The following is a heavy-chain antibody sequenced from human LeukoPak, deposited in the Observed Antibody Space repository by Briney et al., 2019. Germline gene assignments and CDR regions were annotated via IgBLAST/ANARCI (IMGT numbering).Heavy chain of an antibody. Sequence: SETLSLTCTVSGGPISSYYWSWIRQPPGKGLEWIGYIYYSGSTNYNPSLKSRVTISVDTSKNQFSLKLSSVTAADTAVYYCAREGGDIAVAGRRGYYFDYWGQGTLVTVSS. CDR3: AREGGDIAVAGRRGYYFDY. CDR1: GGPISSYY. CDR2: IYYSGST. D-gene: IGHD6-19*01. J-gene: IGHJ4*02. V-gene: IGHV4-59*01.